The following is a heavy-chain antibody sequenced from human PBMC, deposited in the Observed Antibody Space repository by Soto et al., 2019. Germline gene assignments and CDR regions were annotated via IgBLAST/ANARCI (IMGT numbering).Heavy chain of an antibody. CDR3: AKDGALPCCFCGYGHPRAGHCGPRRRAADP. J-gene: IGHJ5*02. CDR1: GFTFTNYG. V-gene: IGHV3-30*18. Sequence: PGGSLRLSCSGSGFTFTNYGMHWVRRAPGKGLEWVAVISYDGSNKYYADSVKGRFTISRDNSRKTLYLQMNSLRAEDTAVYYCAKDGALPCCFCGYGHPRAGHCGPRRRAADP. CDR2: ISYDGSNK. D-gene: IGHD2-21*01.